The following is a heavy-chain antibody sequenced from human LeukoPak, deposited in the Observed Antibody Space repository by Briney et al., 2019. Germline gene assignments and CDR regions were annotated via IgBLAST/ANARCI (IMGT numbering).Heavy chain of an antibody. V-gene: IGHV1-69*06. CDR2: IIPIFGKA. Sequence: SVQVSCKATGGTFSSYAISELRQAPAHEVEWMGGIIPIFGKANYAQKFQGRVTITADKSTSPAYMGLSRLRSEDTAVYYCARKRMDTAMVSYYYYGLDVWGKGTTVTVSS. D-gene: IGHD5-18*01. J-gene: IGHJ6*04. CDR1: GGTFSSYA. CDR3: ARKRMDTAMVSYYYYGLDV.